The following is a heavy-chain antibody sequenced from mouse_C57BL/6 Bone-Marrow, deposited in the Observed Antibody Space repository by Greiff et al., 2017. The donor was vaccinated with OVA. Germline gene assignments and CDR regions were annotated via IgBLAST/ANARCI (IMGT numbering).Heavy chain of an antibody. CDR2: IYPGDGDT. CDR1: GYAFSSSW. Sequence: VKLKQSGPELVKPGASVKISCKASGYAFSSSWMNWVKQRPGKGLEWIGRIYPGDGDTNYNGKFKGKATLTADKSSSTAYMQLSSLTSEDSAVYFCARLWEDYWGQGTTLTVSS. J-gene: IGHJ2*01. CDR3: ARLWEDY. V-gene: IGHV1-82*01. D-gene: IGHD4-1*01.